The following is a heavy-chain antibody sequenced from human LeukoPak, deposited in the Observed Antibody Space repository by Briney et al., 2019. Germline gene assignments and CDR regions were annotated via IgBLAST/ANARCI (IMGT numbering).Heavy chain of an antibody. CDR2: INYSGTT. D-gene: IGHD1-1*01. CDR1: SGSFSSSSYF. Sequence: SETLSLTCTVSSGSFSSSSYFCGWIRQPPGMGLEWIATINYSGTTYYNPSLKSRVTTSVDTSRNQFSLTLNSVTAADTAFYYCARLRGGVQLWGDWGQGALVTVSS. J-gene: IGHJ4*01. V-gene: IGHV4-39*01. CDR3: ARLRGGVQLWGD.